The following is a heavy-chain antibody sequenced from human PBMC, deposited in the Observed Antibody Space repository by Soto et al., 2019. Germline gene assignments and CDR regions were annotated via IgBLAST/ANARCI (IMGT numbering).Heavy chain of an antibody. J-gene: IGHJ5*02. Sequence: SETLSVTCTVSDDSISSGDFYWGWIRQPPGKGLDWIGTIYYSGSTYYNPSLKSRVTISVDRSKNRFSLNLNSVTAADTAVYYCARANRPITMTYLNWFDPWGQGTLVTVSS. CDR1: DDSISSGDFY. CDR2: IYYSGST. D-gene: IGHD3-22*01. V-gene: IGHV4-39*07. CDR3: ARANRPITMTYLNWFDP.